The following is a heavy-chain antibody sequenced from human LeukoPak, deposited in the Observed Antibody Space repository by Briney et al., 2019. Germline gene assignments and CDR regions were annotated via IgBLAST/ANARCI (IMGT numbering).Heavy chain of an antibody. CDR3: ARGAAIAARPPGY. D-gene: IGHD6-6*01. V-gene: IGHV3-48*03. CDR2: ISSSGSTI. Sequence: PGGSLRLSCAASGFTFSSYEMNWVRQAPGKGLEWLSYISSSGSTIYYADSVKGRFTISRDNAKNSLYLQMNSLRAEDTAVYYCARGAAIAARPPGYWGQGTLVTVSS. J-gene: IGHJ4*02. CDR1: GFTFSSYE.